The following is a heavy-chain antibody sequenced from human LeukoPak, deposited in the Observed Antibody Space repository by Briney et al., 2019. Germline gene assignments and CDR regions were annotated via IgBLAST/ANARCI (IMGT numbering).Heavy chain of an antibody. V-gene: IGHV3-30*18. D-gene: IGHD6-19*01. J-gene: IGHJ4*02. CDR1: GFTVSSNY. Sequence: GGSLRLSCAASGFTVSSNYMHWVRQAPGKGLEWVAVISYDGSNKYYADSVKGRFTISRDNSKNTLYLQMSSLRAEDTAVYYCAKEAAPLYSSGWYSGVNFDYWGQGTLVTVSS. CDR2: ISYDGSNK. CDR3: AKEAAPLYSSGWYSGVNFDY.